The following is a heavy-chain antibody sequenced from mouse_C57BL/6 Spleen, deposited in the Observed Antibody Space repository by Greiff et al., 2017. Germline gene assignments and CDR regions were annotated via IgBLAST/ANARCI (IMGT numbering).Heavy chain of an antibody. CDR3: ARLVIYYDYDGFAY. V-gene: IGHV1-64*01. CDR2: IHPNSGST. J-gene: IGHJ3*01. D-gene: IGHD2-4*01. Sequence: QVQLQQSGAELVKPGASVKLSCKASGFTFTSYWMHWVKQRPGQGLEWIGMIHPNSGSTYYNEKFKSKATLTVNKSSNTAYMQLSSLTSEDSAVYNCARLVIYYDYDGFAYWGQGTLVTVSA. CDR1: GFTFTSYW.